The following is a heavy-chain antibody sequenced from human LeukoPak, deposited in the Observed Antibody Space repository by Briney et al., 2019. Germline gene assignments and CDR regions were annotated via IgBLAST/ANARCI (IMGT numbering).Heavy chain of an antibody. Sequence: GGSLRLSCAASGFILGNAWMSWVRQAPGKGLEWVAHIKRNFEGATQHYTASVNGRFTISKDESKNTVFLQMSSLKIEDTAVYFCTTEGFTYGHHSFDSWGQGTLVTVSS. J-gene: IGHJ4*02. CDR3: TTEGFTYGHHSFDS. D-gene: IGHD4-17*01. V-gene: IGHV3-15*06. CDR2: IKRNFEGATQ. CDR1: GFILGNAW.